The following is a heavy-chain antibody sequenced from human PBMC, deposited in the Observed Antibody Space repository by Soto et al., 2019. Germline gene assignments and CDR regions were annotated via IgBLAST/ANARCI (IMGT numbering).Heavy chain of an antibody. CDR3: AVTTGSGGFDP. CDR1: GFTFSSHG. Sequence: QVQLVESGGGVVQPGRSLRLSCAASGFTFSSHGMHWVRQAPGKGLEWVAVISYDGSNKYYADSVKGRFTTSRDNSKNTLYLQMNSLRTEDTAVYYCAVTTGSGGFDPWAREPWSPSPQ. V-gene: IGHV3-30*03. D-gene: IGHD3-10*01. J-gene: IGHJ5*02. CDR2: ISYDGSNK.